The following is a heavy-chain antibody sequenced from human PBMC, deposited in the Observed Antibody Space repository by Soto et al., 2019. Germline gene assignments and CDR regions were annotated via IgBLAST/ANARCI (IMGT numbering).Heavy chain of an antibody. J-gene: IGHJ4*02. D-gene: IGHD3-16*02. V-gene: IGHV1-46*01. CDR3: AREVNDYVWGSYRYMVY. Sequence: QVQLVQSGAEVKKPGASVKVSCKASGYTFTSYYMHWVRQAPGQGLEWMGIINPSGGSTSYAQKFQGRVTMTRDTSTSTVYMELSSRRSEDTAVYYCAREVNDYVWGSYRYMVYWGQGTLVTVSS. CDR1: GYTFTSYY. CDR2: INPSGGST.